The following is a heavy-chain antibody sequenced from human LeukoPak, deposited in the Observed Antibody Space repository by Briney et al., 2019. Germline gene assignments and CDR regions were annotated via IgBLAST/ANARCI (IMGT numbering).Heavy chain of an antibody. Sequence: GGSLRLSCAASGFTFSSYAMHWVRQAPGKGLEWVAVISYDGSNKYYADSVKGRFTISRDNSKNTLYLQMNSLRAEDTAVYYCARALLVRNGYNYSPNYFDYWGQGTLVTASS. J-gene: IGHJ4*02. CDR3: ARALLVRNGYNYSPNYFDY. V-gene: IGHV3-30-3*01. CDR1: GFTFSSYA. CDR2: ISYDGSNK. D-gene: IGHD5-24*01.